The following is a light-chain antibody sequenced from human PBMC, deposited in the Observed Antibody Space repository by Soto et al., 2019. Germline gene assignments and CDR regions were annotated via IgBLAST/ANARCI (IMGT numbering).Light chain of an antibody. Sequence: EIVLTQSPGTLSLSPGERATLSCRASQSVSTSYVAWYQQKFGQAPRLLIYDAFSRATGIPDRFSASGSGTDFTLTISSLEPEDFAVYYCQQRSNWPRTFGQGTKVDIK. V-gene: IGKV3D-20*02. CDR3: QQRSNWPRT. J-gene: IGKJ1*01. CDR2: DAF. CDR1: QSVSTSY.